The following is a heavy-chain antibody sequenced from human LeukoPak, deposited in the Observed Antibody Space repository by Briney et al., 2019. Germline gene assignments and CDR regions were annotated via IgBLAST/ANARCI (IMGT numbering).Heavy chain of an antibody. V-gene: IGHV3-23*01. CDR2: ITNSGGRT. CDR1: GITFSTYA. CDR3: AMRDGYNFFNY. Sequence: GGSLRLSCAASGITFSTYAMSWVRQAPGKGLEWVSTITNSGGRTFYADSVQGRFTISRDNSKNTLFLQMNSLRAEDTAVYYCAMRDGYNFFNYWGQGTLLTASS. D-gene: IGHD5-12*01. J-gene: IGHJ4*02.